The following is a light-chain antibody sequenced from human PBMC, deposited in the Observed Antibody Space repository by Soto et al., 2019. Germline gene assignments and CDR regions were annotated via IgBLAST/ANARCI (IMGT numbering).Light chain of an antibody. V-gene: IGLV1-44*01. CDR1: VSNLGSNS. CDR3: AAWDASLHAYV. CDR2: SND. Sequence: QSVLTQPPSASGTPGQRVTISCSGSVSNLGSNSVNWYQQLPGTAPKLLIYSNDQRPSGVPDRFSGSKSGTSASLAISGLLSEDESDYYCAAWDASLHAYVFGTGTKLTVL. J-gene: IGLJ1*01.